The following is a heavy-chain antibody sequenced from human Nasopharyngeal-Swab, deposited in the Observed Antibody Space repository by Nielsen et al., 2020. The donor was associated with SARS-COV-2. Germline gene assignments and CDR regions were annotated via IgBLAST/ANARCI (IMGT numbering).Heavy chain of an antibody. Sequence: ASVKVSCKASGYTFTSYGISWVRQAPGQGLEWMGWISAYNGNTNYAQKLQGRVTMTTDTSTSTAYMELRSLRSDDTAVYYCARAIRRIQLSNYYYMDVWGKGTTVTVSS. CDR2: ISAYNGNT. V-gene: IGHV1-18*01. CDR3: ARAIRRIQLSNYYYMDV. CDR1: GYTFTSYG. D-gene: IGHD5-18*01. J-gene: IGHJ6*03.